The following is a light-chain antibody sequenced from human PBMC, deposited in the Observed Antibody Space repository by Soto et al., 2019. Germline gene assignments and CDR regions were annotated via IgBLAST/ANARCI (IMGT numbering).Light chain of an antibody. CDR3: QQYRSWPRM. V-gene: IGKV3-15*01. J-gene: IGKJ1*01. Sequence: EIVLTQSPATLSVSPGERVTLSCRASQSVDINLAWYQQKPGQPPRLLIYGASTRATDMSGTFSGRGSGTEFTLTISSLRPEDFAVYYCQQYRSWPRMFGQGTKVEMK. CDR1: QSVDIN. CDR2: GAS.